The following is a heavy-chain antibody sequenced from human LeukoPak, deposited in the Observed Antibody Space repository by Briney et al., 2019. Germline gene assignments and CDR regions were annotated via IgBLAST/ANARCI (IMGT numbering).Heavy chain of an antibody. V-gene: IGHV3-23*01. Sequence: AGGSLRLSCAASGFTFSSYAMSWVRQAPGKGLEWVSAISGSGGSTYYADSVKGRFTISRDNAKNTLYLQMNSLRAEDTAVYYCARDRGTYYDILTGHGIFDYWGQGTLVTVSS. D-gene: IGHD3-9*01. CDR1: GFTFSSYA. CDR3: ARDRGTYYDILTGHGIFDY. J-gene: IGHJ4*02. CDR2: ISGSGGST.